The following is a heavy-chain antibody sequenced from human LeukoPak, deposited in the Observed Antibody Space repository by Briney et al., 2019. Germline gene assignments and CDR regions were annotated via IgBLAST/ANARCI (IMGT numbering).Heavy chain of an antibody. V-gene: IGHV3-7*01. J-gene: IGHJ3*02. CDR3: ARGANILLYDAFDI. D-gene: IGHD3-10*01. CDR1: GFTFSSYW. Sequence: GGSLRLSCAASGFTFSSYWMSWVRQAPGKGLEWVANIKQDGSEKYYVDSVKGRFTISRDNAKNSLYLQMNSLRAEDTAVYYCARGANILLYDAFDIWGQGTMVTVSS. CDR2: IKQDGSEK.